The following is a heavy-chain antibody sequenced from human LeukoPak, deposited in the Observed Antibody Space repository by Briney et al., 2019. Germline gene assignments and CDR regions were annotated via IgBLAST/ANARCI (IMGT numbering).Heavy chain of an antibody. J-gene: IGHJ4*02. Sequence: GGSLRLSCAASGFTFSSYWMHWVRQAPGRGLVWVSRINSDGGSTSYADSVKGRFTISRDNAKNTLYLQMNSLRAEDTAVYYCARESSVGAHKAFDYWGQGTPVTVSS. CDR1: GFTFSSYW. D-gene: IGHD1-26*01. V-gene: IGHV3-74*01. CDR2: INSDGGST. CDR3: ARESSVGAHKAFDY.